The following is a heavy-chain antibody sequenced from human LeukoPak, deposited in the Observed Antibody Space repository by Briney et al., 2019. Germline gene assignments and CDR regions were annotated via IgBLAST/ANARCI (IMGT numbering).Heavy chain of an antibody. CDR2: INHSGST. CDR1: GGSFSDYY. Sequence: SETLSLTCAVYGGSFSDYYWSWIRQPPGKGLEWIGKINHSGSTNYNPSLKSRVTISVDPSKNQFSLKLSSVTAADTAVYYCASHALSGSPIDYWGQGNLVTVSS. J-gene: IGHJ4*02. CDR3: ASHALSGSPIDY. V-gene: IGHV4-34*01. D-gene: IGHD6-13*01.